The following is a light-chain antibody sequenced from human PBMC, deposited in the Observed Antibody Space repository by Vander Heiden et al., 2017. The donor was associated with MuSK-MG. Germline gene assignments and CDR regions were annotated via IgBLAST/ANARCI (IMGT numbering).Light chain of an antibody. J-gene: IGKJ4*01. CDR2: GAS. CDR3: QQDGSSPIT. V-gene: IGKV3-20*01. CDR1: QSVRSSY. Sequence: EIVLTQSPGTLSLAPGERTTLSGRASQSVRSSYLAWYQQKPGQAPRLLIYGASSRATGLPDRFSGSGSGTDFTLTISRPEPEDFAVYYCQQDGSSPITFGGGTKVEIK.